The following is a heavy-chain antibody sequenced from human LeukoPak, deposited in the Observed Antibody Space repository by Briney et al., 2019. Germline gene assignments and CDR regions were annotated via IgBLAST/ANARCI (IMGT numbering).Heavy chain of an antibody. Sequence: PSETLSLTCTVSGGSISSYYWSWIRQPPGKGLEWIGYIYYSGSTNYNPSLKSRVTISVDTSKNQFSLKLSSVTAADTAVYYCARAQPGYSYGYLDYWGQGTLVTVSS. D-gene: IGHD5-18*01. CDR1: GGSISSYY. V-gene: IGHV4-59*08. CDR2: IYYSGST. CDR3: ARAQPGYSYGYLDY. J-gene: IGHJ4*02.